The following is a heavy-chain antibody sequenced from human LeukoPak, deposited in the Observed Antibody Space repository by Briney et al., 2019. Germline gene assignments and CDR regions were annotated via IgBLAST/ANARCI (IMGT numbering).Heavy chain of an antibody. Sequence: PSETLSLTCAVHGGSFSGYYWSWIRQPPGKGLEWIGEINHSGSTNYNPSLKSRVTISVDTSKNQFSLKLSSVTAADTAVYYCARLGRRYQLLFGDNWFDPWGQGTLVTVSS. CDR1: GGSFSGYY. J-gene: IGHJ5*02. CDR2: INHSGST. CDR3: ARLGRRYQLLFGDNWFDP. D-gene: IGHD2-2*01. V-gene: IGHV4-34*01.